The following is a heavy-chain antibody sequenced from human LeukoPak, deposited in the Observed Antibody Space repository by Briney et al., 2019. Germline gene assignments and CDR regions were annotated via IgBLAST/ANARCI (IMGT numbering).Heavy chain of an antibody. J-gene: IGHJ4*02. D-gene: IGHD2-21*02. V-gene: IGHV3-23*01. CDR1: GFTFSSYG. CDR2: FTAGGINT. Sequence: GGSLRLSCAASGFTFSSYGMHWVRQAPGEGLEWVSAFTAGGINTYYADSVKGRFTISRDNSKNTLYLHMNSLRAEDTAVYYCAKSPSYCRGDCYSTFGYWGQGTLVTVSS. CDR3: AKSPSYCRGDCYSTFGY.